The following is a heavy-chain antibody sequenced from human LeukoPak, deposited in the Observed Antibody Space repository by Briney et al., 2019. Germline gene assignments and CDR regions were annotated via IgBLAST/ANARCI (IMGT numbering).Heavy chain of an antibody. CDR2: ISGSGGST. D-gene: IGHD6-19*01. J-gene: IGHJ4*02. V-gene: IGHV3-23*01. Sequence: PGGSLRLSCAASGFTFSSYAMSWVRQAPGKGLVWVSAISGSGGSTYYADSVKGRFTISRDNSKNTLYLQMNSLRAEDTAVYYCANLRSSGWYFDYWGQGTLVTVSS. CDR3: ANLRSSGWYFDY. CDR1: GFTFSSYA.